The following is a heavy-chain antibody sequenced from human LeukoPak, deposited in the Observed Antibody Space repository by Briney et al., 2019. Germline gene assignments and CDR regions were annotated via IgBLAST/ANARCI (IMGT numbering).Heavy chain of an antibody. Sequence: KSGGSLRLSCAASGFTFSSYSMNWVRQAPGKGLEWVSSISSGSNYIYYADSLKGRLTISRDNAKNSLYLQMNSLRAEDTAVYYCAREEVTYYYDSSGYHLDFWGQGTLVTVSS. V-gene: IGHV3-21*01. J-gene: IGHJ4*02. D-gene: IGHD3-22*01. CDR3: AREEVTYYYDSSGYHLDF. CDR1: GFTFSSYS. CDR2: ISSGSNYI.